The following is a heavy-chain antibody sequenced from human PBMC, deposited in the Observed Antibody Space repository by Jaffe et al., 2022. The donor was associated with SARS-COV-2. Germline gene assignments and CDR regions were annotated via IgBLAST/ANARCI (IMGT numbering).Heavy chain of an antibody. CDR3: ARGHYYGSGTYYYLFDY. J-gene: IGHJ4*02. D-gene: IGHD3-10*01. CDR2: IYYSGST. Sequence: QVQLQESGPGLVKPSETLSLTCTVSGGSMNSYHWSWIREPPGKGLEWIGYIYYSGSTNYNPSLKSRVTISVDTSKNQFSLKLSSVTAADTAVYYCARGHYYGSGTYYYLFDYWGQGALATVSS. V-gene: IGHV4-59*01. CDR1: GGSMNSYH.